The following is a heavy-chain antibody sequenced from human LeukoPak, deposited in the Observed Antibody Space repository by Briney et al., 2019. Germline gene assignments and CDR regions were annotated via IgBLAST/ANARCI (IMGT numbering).Heavy chain of an antibody. CDR1: GGSISSGGYS. J-gene: IGHJ5*02. V-gene: IGHV4-30-2*02. D-gene: IGHD3-22*01. Sequence: SQTLSLTCAVSGGSISSGGYSWSWIRQPPGKGLEWIGYIYHSGSTYYNPSLKSRVTIPVDTSKNQFSLKLSSVTAADTAVYYCTRTNYDSSGTNWFDPWGQGTLVTVSS. CDR3: TRTNYDSSGTNWFDP. CDR2: IYHSGST.